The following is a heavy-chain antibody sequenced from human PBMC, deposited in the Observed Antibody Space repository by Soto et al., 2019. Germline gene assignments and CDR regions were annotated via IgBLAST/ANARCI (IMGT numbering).Heavy chain of an antibody. Sequence: SSETLSLTCTVSGGSISSGDYYWSWIRQPPGKGLEWIGYIYYSGSTYYNPSLKSRVTISVDTSKNQFSLKLSSVAAADTAVYYCARGTYYYDSSGYPDAFDIWGQGTMVTVSS. J-gene: IGHJ3*02. V-gene: IGHV4-30-4*01. D-gene: IGHD3-22*01. CDR1: GGSISSGDYY. CDR2: IYYSGST. CDR3: ARGTYYYDSSGYPDAFDI.